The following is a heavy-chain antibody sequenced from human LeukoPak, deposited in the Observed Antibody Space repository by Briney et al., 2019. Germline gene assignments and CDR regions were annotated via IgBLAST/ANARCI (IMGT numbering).Heavy chain of an antibody. CDR1: GGSISSSSYY. V-gene: IGHV3-7*01. J-gene: IGHJ3*02. CDR3: AREDSSGYYRVDAFDI. Sequence: PSETLSLTCTVSGGSISSSSYYWGWIRQPPGKGLEWVANIKQDGSEKYYVDSVKGRFTISRDNAKNSLYLQMNSLRAEDTAVYYCAREDSSGYYRVDAFDIWGQGTMVTVSS. CDR2: IKQDGSEK. D-gene: IGHD3-22*01.